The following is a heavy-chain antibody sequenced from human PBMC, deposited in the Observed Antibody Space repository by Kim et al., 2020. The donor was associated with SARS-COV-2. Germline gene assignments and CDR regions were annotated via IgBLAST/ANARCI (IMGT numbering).Heavy chain of an antibody. CDR1: GGSFSNYY. CDR2: INHSGST. CDR3: ARGLGYGSSWYGSPRFDP. Sequence: SETLSLTCAVYGGSFSNYYWSWIRQPPGKGLEWIGEINHSGSTNYNPSLKSRVTISVDTSKNQFSLKLSSVTAADTAVYYCARGLGYGSSWYGSPRFDPWGQGTLVTVSS. V-gene: IGHV4-34*01. D-gene: IGHD6-13*01. J-gene: IGHJ5*02.